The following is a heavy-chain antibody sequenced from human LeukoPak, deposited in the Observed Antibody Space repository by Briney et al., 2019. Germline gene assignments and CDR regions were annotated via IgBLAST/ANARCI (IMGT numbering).Heavy chain of an antibody. CDR2: ISGSGGST. J-gene: IGHJ4*02. Sequence: GGSLRLSCAASGFTFSSNAMSGFGQAPGKGLEWASAISGSGGSTYYADSVKGRFTISRDNSKNTLYLQMNSLRAEDTAVYYCAKGPPVKYYDILTGYPIDYWGQGTLVTVSS. V-gene: IGHV3-23*01. CDR3: AKGPPVKYYDILTGYPIDY. D-gene: IGHD3-9*01. CDR1: GFTFSSNA.